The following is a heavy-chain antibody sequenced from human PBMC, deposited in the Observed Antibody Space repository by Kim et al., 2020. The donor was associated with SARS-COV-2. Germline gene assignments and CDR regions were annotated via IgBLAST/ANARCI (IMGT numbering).Heavy chain of an antibody. V-gene: IGHV4-39*07. D-gene: IGHD3-10*01. J-gene: IGHJ4*02. CDR3: ARRGSIGGSESYLLAFDY. Sequence: SETLSLTCTVSGGSISSSSYYWGWIRQPPGKGLEWIGSIYYSGSTYYNPSLKSRVTISVDTSKNQFSLKLSSVTAADTAVYYCARRGSIGGSESYLLAFDYWGQGTLVTVSS. CDR2: IYYSGST. CDR1: GGSISSSSYY.